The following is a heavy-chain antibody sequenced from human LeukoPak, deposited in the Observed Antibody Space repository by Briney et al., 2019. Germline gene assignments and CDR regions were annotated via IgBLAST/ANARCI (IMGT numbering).Heavy chain of an antibody. D-gene: IGHD3-10*01. CDR2: ISAYNGNT. V-gene: IGHV1-18*04. Sequence: RASVKVSCKASGYTFTSYGISWVRQAPGQGLEWMGWISAYNGNTNYAQKLQGRVTMTTDTSMSTAYMELRSLRSDDTAVYYCARRDYYGSGSYYYFDYWGQGTLVTVSS. CDR3: ARRDYYGSGSYYYFDY. J-gene: IGHJ4*02. CDR1: GYTFTSYG.